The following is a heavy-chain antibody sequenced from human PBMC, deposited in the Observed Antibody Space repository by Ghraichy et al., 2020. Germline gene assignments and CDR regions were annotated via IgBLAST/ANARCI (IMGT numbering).Heavy chain of an antibody. CDR2: IYYSGST. Sequence: SETLSLTCTVSGVSISSYYWSWIRQPPGKGLEWIGYIYYSGSTNYNPSLKSRVTISVDTSKNQFSLKLSSVTAADTAVYYCARHLMVRGVILPYELDYWGQGTLVTVSS. D-gene: IGHD3-10*01. V-gene: IGHV4-59*08. CDR3: ARHLMVRGVILPYELDY. CDR1: GVSISSYY. J-gene: IGHJ4*02.